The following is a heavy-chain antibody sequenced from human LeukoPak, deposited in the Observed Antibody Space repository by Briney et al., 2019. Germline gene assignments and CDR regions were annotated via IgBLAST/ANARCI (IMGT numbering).Heavy chain of an antibody. CDR2: ISAYNGNT. Sequence: ASVKVSCKASGYTFTSYGISWVRQAPGHGLEWMGWISAYNGNTNYAQTLQGRVTMTTDTSTSTAYMEPRSLRSDDTAVYYCARGPYCGGDCSNYYYYYMDVWGKGTTVTVSS. V-gene: IGHV1-18*01. J-gene: IGHJ6*03. D-gene: IGHD2-21*01. CDR1: GYTFTSYG. CDR3: ARGPYCGGDCSNYYYYYMDV.